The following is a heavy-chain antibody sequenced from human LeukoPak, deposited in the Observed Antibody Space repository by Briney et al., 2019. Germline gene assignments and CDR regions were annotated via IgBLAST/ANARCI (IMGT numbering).Heavy chain of an antibody. Sequence: ASVKVSCKASGYAFSDYYMHWVRQAPGQELEYIGWIYPSNGATNYAQKFQGRVTMTRYTSIRTTYMELNRLRSDDTGVYYCARERVAGTENYAMDVWGQGTTVTVSS. D-gene: IGHD1-7*01. V-gene: IGHV1-2*02. J-gene: IGHJ6*02. CDR3: ARERVAGTENYAMDV. CDR1: GYAFSDYY. CDR2: IYPSNGAT.